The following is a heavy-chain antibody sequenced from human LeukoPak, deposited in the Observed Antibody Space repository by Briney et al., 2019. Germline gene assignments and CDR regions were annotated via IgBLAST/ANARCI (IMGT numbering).Heavy chain of an antibody. D-gene: IGHD6-13*01. J-gene: IGHJ4*02. Sequence: QTGGSLRLSCAASGFTFSTYGMHWVRQAPGKGLEWVAVISYDGSNKYYADSVKGRFTISRDNSKNTLYLQMNSLRAEDTAVYYCAKDHSSTWYFYYFDYWGQGTLVTVSS. CDR2: ISYDGSNK. CDR3: AKDHSSTWYFYYFDY. V-gene: IGHV3-30*18. CDR1: GFTFSTYG.